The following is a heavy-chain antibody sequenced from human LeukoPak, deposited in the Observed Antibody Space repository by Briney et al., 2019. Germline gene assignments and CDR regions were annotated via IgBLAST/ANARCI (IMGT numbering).Heavy chain of an antibody. J-gene: IGHJ4*02. Sequence: PGASLQISCKASGSIFSNWWIGWVRQLPGKGLEWMGIIYPGDSDTTYSPSFQGQVTISADKSITTAYLQWGSLKASDTAMYYCVRFSDYWGQGTLVTVSS. CDR2: IYPGDSDT. CDR3: VRFSDY. CDR1: GSIFSNWW. V-gene: IGHV5-51*01.